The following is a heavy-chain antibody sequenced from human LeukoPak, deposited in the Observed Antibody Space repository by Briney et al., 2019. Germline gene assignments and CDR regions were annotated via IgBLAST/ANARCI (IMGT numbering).Heavy chain of an antibody. CDR3: ARVALGYCSSTSCSNWFDP. V-gene: IGHV4-61*01. J-gene: IGHJ5*02. Sequence: SETLSLTCTVSGGSVSSGSYYWSWIRQPPGKGLEWIGYISYSGSTNYNPSLKSRLTMSVDRSKNQFSLKLSSVTAADTAVYYCARVALGYCSSTSCSNWFDPWGQGTLVTVSS. CDR2: ISYSGST. D-gene: IGHD2-2*01. CDR1: GGSVSSGSYY.